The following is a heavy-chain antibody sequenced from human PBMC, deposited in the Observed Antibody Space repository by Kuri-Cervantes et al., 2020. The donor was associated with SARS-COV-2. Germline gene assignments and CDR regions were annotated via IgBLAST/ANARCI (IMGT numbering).Heavy chain of an antibody. CDR3: ARDSLTTVSYNWFDP. D-gene: IGHD4-11*01. CDR2: INSDGSST. V-gene: IGHV3-74*01. CDR1: GFTVSSYW. J-gene: IGHJ5*02. Sequence: GGSLRLSCAASGFTVSSYWMHWVRQAPGKGLVWVSRINSDGSSTSYADSVKGRFTISRDNAKNTLYLQMNSLRAEDTAVYYCARDSLTTVSYNWFDPWGQGTLVTVSS.